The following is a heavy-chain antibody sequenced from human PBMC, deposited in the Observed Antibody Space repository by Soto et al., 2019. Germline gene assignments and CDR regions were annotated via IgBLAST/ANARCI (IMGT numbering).Heavy chain of an antibody. CDR3: AKDDGVGSSGYFDY. CDR1: GFTFNRNA. J-gene: IGHJ4*02. CDR2: ISGSGGST. D-gene: IGHD3-10*01. Sequence: EVQLLESGGGLVQPGGSLRLSCAASGFTFNRNAMSWVRQAPGKGLEWVSSISGSGGSTYYADSVKGRFTISRDNSKNTLYLQMNSLRAEDTAVYYCAKDDGVGSSGYFDYWGQGTLVTVSS. V-gene: IGHV3-23*01.